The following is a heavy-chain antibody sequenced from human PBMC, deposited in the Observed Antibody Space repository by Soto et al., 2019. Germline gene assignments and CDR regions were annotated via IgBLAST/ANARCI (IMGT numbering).Heavy chain of an antibody. D-gene: IGHD3-10*01. V-gene: IGHV3-30-3*01. CDR1: GFTFSSYA. CDR2: ISYDGSNK. J-gene: IGHJ4*02. CDR3: AGDRAGDY. Sequence: QVQLVESGGGVVQPGRSLRLSCAASGFTFSSYAMHWVRQAPGKGLEWVAVISYDGSNKYYADSVKGRFTISRDNSRNTLYLQMNSLRAEDTAVYYCAGDRAGDYWGQGTLVTVSS.